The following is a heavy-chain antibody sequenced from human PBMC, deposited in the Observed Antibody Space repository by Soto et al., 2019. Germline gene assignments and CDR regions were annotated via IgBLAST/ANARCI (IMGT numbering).Heavy chain of an antibody. CDR1: GGTFSSYA. CDR2: IIPLFGTA. V-gene: IGHV1-69*12. Sequence: QVQLVQSGAEVKKPGSSVKVSCKASGGTFSSYAISWVRQAPGQGLEWMGGIIPLFGTANCAQKFQGRVTITADESTSTADRGLSSPRSEDTAVYYCARVGPTVTPLGGRFDPWGQGTLVTVSS. J-gene: IGHJ5*02. D-gene: IGHD4-17*01. CDR3: ARVGPTVTPLGGRFDP.